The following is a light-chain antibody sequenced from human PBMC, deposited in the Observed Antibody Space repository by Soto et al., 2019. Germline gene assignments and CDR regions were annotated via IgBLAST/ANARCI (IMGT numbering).Light chain of an antibody. Sequence: ESMLTQSPGTLSLSPGERATLSFRASQSVSSSFLAGYQQKPGQAPRLLIYGASIRATGIPARFSGSGSGTDFTLTISRLEPEDFAMYLCQHYGTSLWTFGQGTKVEIK. CDR2: GAS. CDR1: QSVSSSF. J-gene: IGKJ1*01. CDR3: QHYGTSLWT. V-gene: IGKV3-20*01.